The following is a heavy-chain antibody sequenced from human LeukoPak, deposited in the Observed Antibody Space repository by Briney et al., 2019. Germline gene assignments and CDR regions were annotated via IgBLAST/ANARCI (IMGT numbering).Heavy chain of an antibody. V-gene: IGHV3-7*03. CDR2: IKQDGSEQ. D-gene: IGHD2-21*02. J-gene: IGHJ4*02. CDR1: GFIFSKNW. Sequence: GGSLRLSCAASGFIFSKNWMSWVRQAPGKGLEWVANIKQDGSEQYYVDSVRGRFITSRDNAKNTLFLQMNSLRSEDTAVYYCVSRVYCGGNCPSHFDYWGRGTLVTVSS. CDR3: VSRVYCGGNCPSHFDY.